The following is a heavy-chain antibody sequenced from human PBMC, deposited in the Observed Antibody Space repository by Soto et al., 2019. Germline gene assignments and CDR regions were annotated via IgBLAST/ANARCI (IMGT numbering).Heavy chain of an antibody. CDR2: IYWDDDK. Sequence: QITLKESGPTLVKPTQTLTLTCTFSGFSLSTHGVGVGWVREPAGKALEWLALIYWDDDKHYSASLNSRLTIAHDTSKNQVVLTMTNMDPVDTATYYCAHAMLYCTGGSCSTRSDSWGQGTRVTVSS. CDR3: AHAMLYCTGGSCSTRSDS. V-gene: IGHV2-5*02. D-gene: IGHD2-15*01. CDR1: GFSLSTHGVG. J-gene: IGHJ4*02.